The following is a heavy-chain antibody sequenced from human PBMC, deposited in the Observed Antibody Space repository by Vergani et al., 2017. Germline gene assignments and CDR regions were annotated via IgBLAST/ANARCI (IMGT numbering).Heavy chain of an antibody. D-gene: IGHD6-25*01. CDR2: IFYSGTT. CDR3: ARVDTQVPATSHFYYMDV. CDR1: GSPISSGDYC. V-gene: IGHV4-31*11. J-gene: IGHJ6*03. Sequence: QVQLQESGPGVVKPSQTLSLTFDVSGSPISSGDYCWTWIRQPPGKGLERFGDIFYSGTTVDNPSLTSRLTISVDTSQNQFSLKLRSVTAADTAVYYCARVDTQVPATSHFYYMDVWGKGTTVVVSS.